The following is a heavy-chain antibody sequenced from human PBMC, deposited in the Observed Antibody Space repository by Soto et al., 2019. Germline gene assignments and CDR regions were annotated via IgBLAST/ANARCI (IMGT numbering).Heavy chain of an antibody. CDR1: GCPISSYY. CDR2: IYYSGST. CDR3: AGITIFGVVTIDY. V-gene: IGHV4-59*08. D-gene: IGHD3-3*01. J-gene: IGHJ4*02. Sequence: SETLSLTCTVSGCPISSYYWSWIRQPPGKGLEWIGYIYYSGSTNYNPSLKSRVTISVDTSKNQFSLKLSSVTAADTAVYYCAGITIFGVVTIDYWGQGTLVTVSS.